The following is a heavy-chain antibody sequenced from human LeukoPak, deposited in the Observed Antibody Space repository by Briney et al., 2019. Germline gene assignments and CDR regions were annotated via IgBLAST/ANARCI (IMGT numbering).Heavy chain of an antibody. CDR1: QYTFTAYY. CDR3: ARDQSVRLLQTSSTYFKHVFAI. Sequence: ASVRVSCKASQYTFTAYYIHWVRQAPGHGLEWMGWINPNSGGTNYAQKVQGRVTMTTDTSTSTAYMELRSLRFDDTAVYYCARDQSVRLLQTSSTYFKHVFAIWGQGSMVTVSS. D-gene: IGHD6-13*01. J-gene: IGHJ3*02. V-gene: IGHV1-2*02. CDR2: INPNSGGT.